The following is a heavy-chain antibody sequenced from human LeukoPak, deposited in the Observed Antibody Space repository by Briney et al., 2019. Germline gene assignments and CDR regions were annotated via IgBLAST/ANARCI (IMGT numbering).Heavy chain of an antibody. V-gene: IGHV4-4*02. J-gene: IGHJ4*02. CDR1: GGSISSNNW. CDR2: IYHSGST. CDR3: ARYNYYDSSGYLDY. D-gene: IGHD3-22*01. Sequence: SGTLSLTCAVSGGSISSNNWWSWVRQPPGKGLEWIWEIYHSGSTNYNPSLKSRVSISVDKSKNQLSLNLTSVTAADTAVYYCARYNYYDSSGYLDYWGQGTLVTVSS.